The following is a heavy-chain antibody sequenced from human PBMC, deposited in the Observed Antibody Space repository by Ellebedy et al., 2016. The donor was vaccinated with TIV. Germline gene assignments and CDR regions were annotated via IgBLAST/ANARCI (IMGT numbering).Heavy chain of an antibody. CDR3: ARLTVAVTSYFDY. D-gene: IGHD6-19*01. V-gene: IGHV3-53*01. CDR2: IYSGGST. CDR1: GFTVSSNY. J-gene: IGHJ4*02. Sequence: PGGSLRLSCAASGFTVSSNYMSWVRQAPGKGLEWVSVIYSGGSTYYADSVKGRFTISRDNSKNTLYLQMNSLRAEDTAVYYCARLTVAVTSYFDYWGQGTLVTVSS.